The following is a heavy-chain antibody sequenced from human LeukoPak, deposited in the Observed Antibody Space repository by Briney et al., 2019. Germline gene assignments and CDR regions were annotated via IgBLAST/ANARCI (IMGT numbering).Heavy chain of an antibody. V-gene: IGHV4-30-2*01. Sequence: SETLSLTCAVSGGSISSGGYSWSWIRQPPGKGLEWIGYIYHSGSTYYNPSLKSRVTISVDRSKNQFSLKLSSVTAADTAVYYCARDRTFGGVIVKDYFDYWGQGTLVTVSS. CDR3: ARDRTFGGVIVKDYFDY. CDR1: GGSISSGGYS. J-gene: IGHJ4*02. D-gene: IGHD3-16*02. CDR2: IYHSGST.